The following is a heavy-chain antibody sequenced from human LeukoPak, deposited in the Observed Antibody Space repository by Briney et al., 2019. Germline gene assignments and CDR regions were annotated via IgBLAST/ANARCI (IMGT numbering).Heavy chain of an antibody. CDR2: IYYSGST. CDR3: ARDLSGSARRFDP. CDR1: GGSISSGDYY. V-gene: IGHV4-30-4*01. J-gene: IGHJ5*02. D-gene: IGHD3-10*01. Sequence: SQTLSLTCTVSGGSISSGDYYWSWIRQPPGKGLEWIGYIYYSGSTYCNPSLKSRVTISVDTSKNQFSLKLSSVTAADTAVYYCARDLSGSARRFDPWGQGTLVTVSS.